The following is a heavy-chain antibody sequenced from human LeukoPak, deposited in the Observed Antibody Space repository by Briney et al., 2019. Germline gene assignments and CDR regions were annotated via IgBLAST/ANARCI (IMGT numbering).Heavy chain of an antibody. CDR3: AREGEGAALGYYYYYYMDV. V-gene: IGHV4-4*07. CDR2: IYTSGST. D-gene: IGHD6-6*01. Sequence: PSETLSLTCTVSGGSISSYYWSWIRQPAGGGLEWIGRIYTSGSTNYNPSLKSRVTMSVDTSKNQFSLQLSSVTAADTAVYYCAREGEGAALGYYYYYYMDVWGKGTTVTVSS. J-gene: IGHJ6*03. CDR1: GGSISSYY.